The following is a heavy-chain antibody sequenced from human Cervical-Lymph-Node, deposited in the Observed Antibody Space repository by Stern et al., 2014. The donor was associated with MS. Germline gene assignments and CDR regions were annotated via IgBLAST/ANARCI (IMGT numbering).Heavy chain of an antibody. CDR2: INTYNGDT. CDR3: ARDTAQVASWYSDL. J-gene: IGHJ2*01. Sequence: QVQLVQSGVEVKKPGASVKVSCKASGYTFTSSGITWVRQAPGQGLEWMGWINTYNGDTNYAQKLQGRVPRPTATSTPTAPMEVRSLRYDDPAVYYWARDTAQVASWYSDLWGRGPLVTVSS. V-gene: IGHV1-18*01. D-gene: IGHD2-21*02. CDR1: GYTFTSSG.